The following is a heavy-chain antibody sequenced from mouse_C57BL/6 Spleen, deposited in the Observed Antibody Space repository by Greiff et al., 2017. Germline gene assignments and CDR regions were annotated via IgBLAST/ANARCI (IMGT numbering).Heavy chain of an antibody. D-gene: IGHD1-1*01. CDR2: IHPNSGST. CDR1: GYTFTSYW. Sequence: QVQLQQPGAELVKPGASVKLSCKASGYTFTSYWMHWVKQRPGQGLEWIGMIHPNSGSTNYNEKFKSKATLTVDKSSSTAYMQLSSLTTEDSAVYYCAREEGYYYGSSYAYFDYWGQGTTLTVSS. CDR3: AREEGYYYGSSYAYFDY. V-gene: IGHV1-64*01. J-gene: IGHJ2*01.